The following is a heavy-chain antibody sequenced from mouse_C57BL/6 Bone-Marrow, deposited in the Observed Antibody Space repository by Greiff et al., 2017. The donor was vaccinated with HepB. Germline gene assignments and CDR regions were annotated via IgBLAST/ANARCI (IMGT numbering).Heavy chain of an antibody. Sequence: QVQLKESGPGLVQPSQILSITCTVSGFSLTSYGVHWVRQPPGKGLEWLGVIWSGGSTDYNAAFISRLSISKDNSKSQVFFKMNSLQADDTAIYYCAKGCSSHWYFDVWGTGTTVTVSS. CDR2: IWSGGST. J-gene: IGHJ1*03. CDR1: GFSLTSYG. CDR3: AKGCSSHWYFDV. V-gene: IGHV2-4*01. D-gene: IGHD1-1*01.